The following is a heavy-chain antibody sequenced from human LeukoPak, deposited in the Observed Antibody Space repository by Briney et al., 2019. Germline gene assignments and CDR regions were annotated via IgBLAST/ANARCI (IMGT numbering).Heavy chain of an antibody. J-gene: IGHJ4*02. CDR2: ISYDGSNK. CDR1: GFTFSSYG. V-gene: IGHV3-30*03. Sequence: GGSLRLSCAASGFTFSSYGMHWVRQAPGKGLEGVAVISYDGSNKYYADSVKGRFTISRDNSKNTLYLQMNSLRAEDTAVCYCAGWYRDSDFDYWGQGTLVTVSS. CDR3: AGWYRDSDFDY. D-gene: IGHD6-19*01.